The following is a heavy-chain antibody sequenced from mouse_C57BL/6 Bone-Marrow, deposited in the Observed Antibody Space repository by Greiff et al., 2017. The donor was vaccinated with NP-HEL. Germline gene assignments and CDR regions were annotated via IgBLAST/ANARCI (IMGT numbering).Heavy chain of an antibody. D-gene: IGHD1-1*01. Sequence: VKLMESGAELMKPGASVKLSCKATGYTFTGYWIEWVKQRPGHGLEWIGEILPGSGSTYYNEKFKGKATLTADTSSNTAYMQLSSLTTEDSAIYYCARSYYYGSSYHGWGQGTTLTVAS. V-gene: IGHV1-9*01. CDR2: ILPGSGST. CDR3: ARSYYYGSSYHG. CDR1: GYTFTGYW. J-gene: IGHJ2*01.